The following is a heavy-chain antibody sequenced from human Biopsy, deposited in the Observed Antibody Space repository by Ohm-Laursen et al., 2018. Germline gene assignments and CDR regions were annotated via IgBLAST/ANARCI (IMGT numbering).Heavy chain of an antibody. V-gene: IGHV3-30*18. CDR3: AKDLSVYYYYGIDV. D-gene: IGHD5/OR15-5a*01. CDR1: GFPFTGFS. CDR2: ISYDQITK. J-gene: IGHJ6*02. Sequence: SLRLSCAASGFPFTGFSMDWVRLAPGKGLEWVAVISYDQITKHYADSVRGRFTISRDNSKNTLYLQVNSLRAEDTAVYYCAKDLSVYYYYGIDVWGQGTTVTVSS.